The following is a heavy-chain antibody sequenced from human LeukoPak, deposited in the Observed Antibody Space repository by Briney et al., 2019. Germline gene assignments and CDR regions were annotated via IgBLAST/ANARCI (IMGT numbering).Heavy chain of an antibody. Sequence: PGGSLRLSCAASGFTFSSYSMNWVRQAPGKGLEWVAAISSSSSYIYYADSVKGRFTISRDNSKNTLYLQLNSLKDEDTAVYYCAKDHGGYTSSWFTNWGQGTLVTVSS. J-gene: IGHJ4*02. V-gene: IGHV3-21*04. D-gene: IGHD6-13*01. CDR3: AKDHGGYTSSWFTN. CDR2: ISSSSSYI. CDR1: GFTFSSYS.